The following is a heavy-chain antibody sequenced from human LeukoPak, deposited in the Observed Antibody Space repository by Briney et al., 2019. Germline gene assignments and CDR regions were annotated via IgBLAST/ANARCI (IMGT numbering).Heavy chain of an antibody. CDR3: ARASGCGGDCYAFDY. V-gene: IGHV3-48*01. Sequence: PGGSLRLSCAAPGFTFSSYSMNWVRQARGKGLEWVSYISSSSSTIYYADSVKGRFTISRDNAKNSLYLQMNSLRAEDTAVYYCARASGCGGDCYAFDYGGQGTLVTVSS. J-gene: IGHJ4*02. CDR2: ISSSSSTI. CDR1: GFTFSSYS. D-gene: IGHD2-21*01.